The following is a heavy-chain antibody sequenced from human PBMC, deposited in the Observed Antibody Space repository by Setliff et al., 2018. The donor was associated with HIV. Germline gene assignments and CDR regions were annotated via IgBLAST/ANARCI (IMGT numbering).Heavy chain of an antibody. CDR3: ARVPVSNYYYYMDV. Sequence: ASVKVSCKASGYTFINYHITWVRQAPGQGLEWVGSISASGINTNYTQGRVTMTTDISTSTAYMELRSLRSADSAVYYCARVPVSNYYYYMDVWGKGTTITVSS. J-gene: IGHJ6*03. V-gene: IGHV1-18*01. CDR2: ISASGINT. CDR1: GYTFINYH.